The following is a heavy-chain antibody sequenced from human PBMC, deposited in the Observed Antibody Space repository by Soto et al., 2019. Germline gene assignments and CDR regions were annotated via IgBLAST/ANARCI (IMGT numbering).Heavy chain of an antibody. CDR3: AKLGRAAAGQPYYYYGMDV. D-gene: IGHD6-13*01. V-gene: IGHV3-23*01. J-gene: IGHJ6*02. CDR2: ISGSGGST. CDR1: GFTFSSYA. Sequence: GGSLRLSCAASGFTFSSYAMSWVRQAPGKGLEWVSAISGSGGSTYYADSVKGRFTISRDNSKNTLYLQMNSLGAEDTAVYYCAKLGRAAAGQPYYYYGMDVWGQGTTVTISS.